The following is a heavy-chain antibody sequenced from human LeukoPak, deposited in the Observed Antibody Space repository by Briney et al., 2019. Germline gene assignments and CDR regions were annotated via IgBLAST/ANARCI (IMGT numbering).Heavy chain of an antibody. CDR1: GGSCDDYY. CDR2: IHPSGIF. D-gene: IGHD5-24*01. J-gene: IGHJ4*02. CDR3: ARGRDRSKAGDH. Sequence: SETLSLTCAVYGGSCDDYYCSWLRQPPGRGLEWIGEIHPSGIFYYNSSLLSRVTISIDTSKSQFSLRLTSVTAADTAFYYCARGRDRSKAGDHWGQGSLVTVSS. V-gene: IGHV4-34*01.